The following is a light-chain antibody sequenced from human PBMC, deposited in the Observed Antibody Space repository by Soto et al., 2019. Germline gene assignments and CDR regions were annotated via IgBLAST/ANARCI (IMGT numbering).Light chain of an antibody. CDR2: GAS. Sequence: EIVLTQSPGTLSLSPGERATLSCRASQSVTNNYLDWFQQKPGQAPRLLIYGASSRPTGIPDGFSGSGSGTDFTLTISSLEPEDFAVYYCQQRSSWPSITFGQGTRLEIK. CDR3: QQRSSWPSIT. J-gene: IGKJ5*01. CDR1: QSVTNNY. V-gene: IGKV3D-20*02.